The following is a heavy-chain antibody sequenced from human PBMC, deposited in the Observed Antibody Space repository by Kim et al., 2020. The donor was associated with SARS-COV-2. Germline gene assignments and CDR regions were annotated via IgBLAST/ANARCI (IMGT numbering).Heavy chain of an antibody. CDR3: AREMLLWFGELLSAFDI. D-gene: IGHD3-10*01. V-gene: IGHV3-48*04. CDR2: ISSSSSTI. CDR1: GFTFSSYS. J-gene: IGHJ3*02. Sequence: GGSLRLSCAASGFTFSSYSMNWVRQAPGKGLEWVSYISSSSSTIYYADSVKGRFTISRDNAKNSLYLQMNSLRAEDTAVYYCAREMLLWFGELLSAFDIWGQGTMVTVSS.